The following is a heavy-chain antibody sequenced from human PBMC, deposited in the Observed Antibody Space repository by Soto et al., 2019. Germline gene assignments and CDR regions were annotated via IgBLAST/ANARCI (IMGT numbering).Heavy chain of an antibody. CDR3: ARGSVVAATLFDY. J-gene: IGHJ4*02. CDR2: IYYSGST. CDR1: GGSISSGGYY. V-gene: IGHV4-31*03. Sequence: QVQLQESGPGLVKPSQTLSLTCTVSGGSISSGGYYWSWIRQHPGKGLEWIGYIYYSGSTYYNPSLKGGVTVSVDTSKDRFSLKLSSVTAADTAVYYCARGSVVAATLFDYWGQGTLVTVSS. D-gene: IGHD2-15*01.